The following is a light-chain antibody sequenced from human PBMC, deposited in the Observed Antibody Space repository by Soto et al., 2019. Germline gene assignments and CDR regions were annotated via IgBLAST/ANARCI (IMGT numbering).Light chain of an antibody. Sequence: EIVLTQSPGTLSLSPGERATLSCRASQCVSSSYLAWYQQKPGQAPRLLIYGASSRATGIPDRFSGSGSGTDFTLTISRLEPEDFAVYSCQQYGSSPYTVGQGTKLESK. CDR1: QCVSSSY. CDR2: GAS. CDR3: QQYGSSPYT. J-gene: IGKJ2*01. V-gene: IGKV3-20*01.